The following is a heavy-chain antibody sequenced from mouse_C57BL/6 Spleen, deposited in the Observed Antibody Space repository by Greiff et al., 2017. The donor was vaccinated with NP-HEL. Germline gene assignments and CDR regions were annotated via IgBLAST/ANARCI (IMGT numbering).Heavy chain of an antibody. CDR2: INPYNGGT. CDR3: ARRRSSYGNYEDY. CDR1: GYTFTDYY. V-gene: IGHV1-19*01. J-gene: IGHJ2*01. Sequence: VQLQQSGPVLVKPGASVKMSCKASGYTFTDYYMNWVKQSHGKSLEWIGVINPYNGGTSYNQKFKGKATLTVDKSSSTAYMELNSLTSEDSAVYYCARRRSSYGNYEDYWGQGTTLTVSS. D-gene: IGHD2-1*01.